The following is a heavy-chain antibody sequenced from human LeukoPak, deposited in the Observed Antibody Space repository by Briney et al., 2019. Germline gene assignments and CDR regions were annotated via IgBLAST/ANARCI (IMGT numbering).Heavy chain of an antibody. CDR1: GGSISSYY. D-gene: IGHD6-6*01. CDR3: ARGPSGSSDDY. CDR2: IYTSGST. V-gene: IGHV4-59*10. J-gene: IGHJ4*02. Sequence: SETLSLTCAVSGGSISSYYGSWIRQPAGKGLEWIGRIYTSGSTKYNPSLNSRVTMSVDTSKNQFSLKLSSVTAAGTAVYYCARGPSGSSDDYWGQGTLVTVSS.